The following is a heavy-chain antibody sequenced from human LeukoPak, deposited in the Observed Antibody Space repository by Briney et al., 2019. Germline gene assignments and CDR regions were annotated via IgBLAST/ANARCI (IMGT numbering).Heavy chain of an antibody. D-gene: IGHD2/OR15-2a*01. V-gene: IGHV3-30*18. CDR3: AKEIAKIVAWDS. J-gene: IGHJ4*02. CDR1: GFSFSSYG. CDR2: VSYDGSEK. Sequence: PGRSLRLSCVASGFSFSSYGMHWVRQAPGKGLEWVAVVSYDGSEKQHADSVKGRFTISRDNSKNTLYLDMNSLRVEDTALYYCAKEIAKIVAWDSWGQGTLVTVSS.